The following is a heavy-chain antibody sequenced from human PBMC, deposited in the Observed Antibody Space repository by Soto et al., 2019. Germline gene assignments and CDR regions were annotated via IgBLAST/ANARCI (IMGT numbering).Heavy chain of an antibody. CDR2: ISNDGSDK. D-gene: IGHD6-13*01. CDR3: VRGRGYSGSWSKWFDS. CDR1: GFSFSAYN. Sequence: QVQLVESGGGVVQPGRSLRLSCVDSGFSFSAYNMHWVRQAPGKGLEWVAVISNDGSDKKYADSVKGRFTISRANSNNTLYLQMNALRPEDTAVFYCVRGRGYSGSWSKWFDSWGQGALVTVSS. V-gene: IGHV3-30*03. J-gene: IGHJ5*01.